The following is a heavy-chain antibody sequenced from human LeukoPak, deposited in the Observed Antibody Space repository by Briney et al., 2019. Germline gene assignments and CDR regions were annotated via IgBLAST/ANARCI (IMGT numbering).Heavy chain of an antibody. Sequence: GGSLRLSCAASEFSFSSYWMSWVRQAPGKGLEWVANIKEDGSEKNYVDSVKGRFTISRDNAKNSLYLQMNSLRAEDTAVYYCARDGYYYDSSGLLDYWGQGTLVTVSS. V-gene: IGHV3-7*01. CDR2: IKEDGSEK. CDR3: ARDGYYYDSSGLLDY. CDR1: EFSFSSYW. J-gene: IGHJ4*02. D-gene: IGHD3-22*01.